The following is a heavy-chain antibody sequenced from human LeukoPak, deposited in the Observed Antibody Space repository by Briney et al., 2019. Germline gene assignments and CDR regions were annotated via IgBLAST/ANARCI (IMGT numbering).Heavy chain of an antibody. Sequence: SETLSLTCTVSGGSISSGGYYWSWIRQHPGKGLEWIGYIYYSGSTYYNPSLKSRVTISVDTSKNQFSLKLSSVTAADTAVYYCARDAYYDFWSGRRGAQFDYWGQGTLVTVSS. D-gene: IGHD3-3*01. V-gene: IGHV4-31*03. CDR1: GGSISSGGYY. J-gene: IGHJ4*02. CDR2: IYYSGST. CDR3: ARDAYYDFWSGRRGAQFDY.